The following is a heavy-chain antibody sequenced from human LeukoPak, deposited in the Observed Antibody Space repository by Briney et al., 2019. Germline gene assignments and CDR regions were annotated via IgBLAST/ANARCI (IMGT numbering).Heavy chain of an antibody. V-gene: IGHV1-3*03. CDR1: GYTFTSYA. D-gene: IGHD3-16*02. CDR2: INAGNGNT. CDR3: ARRSYDYVWGSYPNDAFDI. Sequence: GASVKVSCKASGYTFTSYAMHWVRQAPGQRLEWMGWINAGNGNTKYSQEFQGRVTITRDTSASTAYMELSSLRSEDMAVYYCARRSYDYVWGSYPNDAFDIWGQETMVTVSS. J-gene: IGHJ3*02.